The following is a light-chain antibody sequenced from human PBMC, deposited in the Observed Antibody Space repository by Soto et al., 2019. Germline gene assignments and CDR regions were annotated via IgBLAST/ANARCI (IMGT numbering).Light chain of an antibody. V-gene: IGLV3-9*01. Sequence: SYAPPQPLSVSVALGQTTRVTCGGSNIGNKNVPWYPQRSGQAPVLVIYSDNDRPSGIPERFYGSNSGNTATLTINRAQAGDEADYYRQVWDSSTVVFGGGTKLTVL. CDR1: NIGNKN. CDR3: QVWDSSTVV. J-gene: IGLJ2*01. CDR2: SDN.